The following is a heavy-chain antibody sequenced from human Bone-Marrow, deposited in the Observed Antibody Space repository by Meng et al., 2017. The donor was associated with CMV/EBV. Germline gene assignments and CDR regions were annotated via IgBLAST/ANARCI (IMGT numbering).Heavy chain of an antibody. CDR2: IKQDGSEK. J-gene: IGHJ3*02. D-gene: IGHD4-17*01. CDR3: ARDSSWAVMTTVTTVRVRAFDI. CDR1: GFTFSTNW. V-gene: IGHV3-7*01. Sequence: GESLKISCAASGFTFSTNWMSWVRQAPGKGLEWVANIKQDGSEKYYVDSVKGRFTISRDNAKNSLYLQMNSLRAEDTAVYYCARDSSWAVMTTVTTVRVRAFDIWGQGTMVTVSS.